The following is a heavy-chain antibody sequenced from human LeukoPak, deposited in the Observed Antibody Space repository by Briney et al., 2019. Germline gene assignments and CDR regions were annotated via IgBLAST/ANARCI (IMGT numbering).Heavy chain of an antibody. V-gene: IGHV1-2*06. CDR3: ARKVGYSSSYYGRFDP. CDR1: GYTFTGYY. Sequence: GASVKVSCKASGYTFTGYYMHWVRQAPGQGLEWMGRVNPNNGVPNYAQKFQGRVTMTRDTAISTFYMELNSLRSDDTAVYFCARKVGYSSSYYGRFDPWGQGTLVIVSS. J-gene: IGHJ5*02. CDR2: VNPNNGVP. D-gene: IGHD2-2*01.